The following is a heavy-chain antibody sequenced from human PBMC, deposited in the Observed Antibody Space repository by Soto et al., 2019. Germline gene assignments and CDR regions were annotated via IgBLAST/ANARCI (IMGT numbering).Heavy chain of an antibody. D-gene: IGHD3-3*01. CDR2: IYPGDSDA. Sequence: PGESLKISCQASGYTFTNHCIGLLRQMHGKGLEWLGVIYPGDSDARYSPSFEGHVTISVEKSISTTYLDWSSLRASDTAMYFCARGGLQYDLSGHLEPFDIWGPGTMVTVSS. CDR3: ARGGLQYDLSGHLEPFDI. J-gene: IGHJ3*02. V-gene: IGHV5-51*01. CDR1: GYTFTNHC.